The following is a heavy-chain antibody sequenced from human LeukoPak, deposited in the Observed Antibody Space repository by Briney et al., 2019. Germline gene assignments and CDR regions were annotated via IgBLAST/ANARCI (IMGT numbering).Heavy chain of an antibody. J-gene: IGHJ4*02. CDR2: INHSGST. D-gene: IGHD3-9*01. Sequence: SETLSLTCAVYGGSFSGYYWSWIRQPPGKGLEWIGEINHSGSTNYNPSLKSRVTISVDTSKNQFSLKLSSVTAADTAVYYCARARSNPLRYFGWLPSYFDYWGQGTLVTVSS. CDR1: GGSFSGYY. CDR3: ARARSNPLRYFGWLPSYFDY. V-gene: IGHV4-34*01.